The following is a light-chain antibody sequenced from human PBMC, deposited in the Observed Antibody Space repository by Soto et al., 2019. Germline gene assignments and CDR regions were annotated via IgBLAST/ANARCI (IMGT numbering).Light chain of an antibody. CDR1: QNIYSN. V-gene: IGKV3-15*01. CDR2: RAS. Sequence: IVITHSPATLSVSPGERASFSCRASQNIYSNIAWYQQRPGQAPRLLIYRASTRATGVPARFSGSGSGTEFTLTISSLQSEDFAVYSCLQYHNLWAFGQGTKVDIK. J-gene: IGKJ1*01. CDR3: LQYHNLWA.